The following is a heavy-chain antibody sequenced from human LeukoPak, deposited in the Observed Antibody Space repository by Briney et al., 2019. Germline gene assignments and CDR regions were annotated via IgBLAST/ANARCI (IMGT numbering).Heavy chain of an antibody. CDR2: LNPNSGNT. D-gene: IGHD6-13*01. V-gene: IGHV1-8*01. J-gene: IGHJ4*02. Sequence: ASVTVSCKASGYTFTSYDINWVRQATGQGLEWMGWLNPNSGNTGYAQKFQGRVTMTRDTSINTAYMELSSLRSEDTAVYYCARGDWQQLGWGQGTLVTVSS. CDR3: ARGDWQQLG. CDR1: GYTFTSYD.